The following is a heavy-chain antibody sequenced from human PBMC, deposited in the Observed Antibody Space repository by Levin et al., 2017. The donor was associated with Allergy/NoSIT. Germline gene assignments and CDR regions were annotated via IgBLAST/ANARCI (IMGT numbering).Heavy chain of an antibody. J-gene: IGHJ6*02. CDR3: ARDPPYYDFWSGYYTFYDYYYGMDV. CDR2: IIPILGIA. D-gene: IGHD3-3*01. V-gene: IGHV1-69*04. CDR1: GGTFSSYA. Sequence: PGASVKVSCKASGGTFSSYAISWVRQAPGQGLEWMGRIIPILGIANYAQKFQGRVTITADKSTSTAYMELSSLRSEDTAVYYCARDPPYYDFWSGYYTFYDYYYGMDVWGQGTTVTVSS.